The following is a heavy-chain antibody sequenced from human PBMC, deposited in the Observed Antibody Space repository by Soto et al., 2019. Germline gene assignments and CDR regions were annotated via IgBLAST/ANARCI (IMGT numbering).Heavy chain of an antibody. J-gene: IGHJ4*02. Sequence: WGWIRQPPGKGLEWIGSIYYSGSTYYNPSLKSRVTISVDTSKNQFSLKLSSVTAADTAVYYCARVDFWSGDLDYWGQGTLVTVSS. CDR3: ARVDFWSGDLDY. D-gene: IGHD3-3*01. CDR2: IYYSGST. V-gene: IGHV4-39*01.